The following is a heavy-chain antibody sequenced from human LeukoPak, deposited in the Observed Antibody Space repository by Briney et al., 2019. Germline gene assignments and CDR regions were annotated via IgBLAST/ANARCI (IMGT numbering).Heavy chain of an antibody. J-gene: IGHJ4*02. CDR1: GFDISYNY. Sequence: GGSLRLSCVASGFDISYNYVGWVRQAPGKGLEWVSVIHTGGTTHYADSVKGRFTISKDNSNNTVYLQMNSVGVEDTAVYYCARVWFGYFFQWGQGALVTVSS. D-gene: IGHD3-10*01. CDR3: ARVWFGYFFQ. V-gene: IGHV3-53*01. CDR2: IHTGGTT.